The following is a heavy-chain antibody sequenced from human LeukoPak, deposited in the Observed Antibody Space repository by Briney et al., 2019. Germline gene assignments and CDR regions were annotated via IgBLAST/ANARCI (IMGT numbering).Heavy chain of an antibody. D-gene: IGHD6-6*01. J-gene: IGHJ5*02. CDR1: GFSLSTSGLG. V-gene: IGHV2-5*02. Sequence: SGPTLVKPTQTLTLTCTFSGFSLSTSGLGVGWIRQPPGKALEWLALIYWDDDKRYSPSLKSRLTITKDTSKNQVVLTMTKMDPVDTATYYCAHYMAARNWFDPWGQGTLVTVSS. CDR3: AHYMAARNWFDP. CDR2: IYWDDDK.